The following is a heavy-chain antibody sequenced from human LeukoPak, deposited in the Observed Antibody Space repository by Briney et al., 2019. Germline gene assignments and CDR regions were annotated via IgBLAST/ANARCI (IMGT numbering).Heavy chain of an antibody. CDR2: INPKSGDT. J-gene: IGHJ4*02. CDR1: GYTFTGYY. CDR3: ARDSYYDSSGYSSVDY. Sequence: ASVKVSCKASGYTFTGYYMHWVRQAPGQGLEWMGWINPKSGDTNYAQKFQGRVTMTRDTSISTAYMELSRLRSDDTAVYYCARDSYYDSSGYSSVDYWGQGTLVTVSS. D-gene: IGHD3-22*01. V-gene: IGHV1-2*02.